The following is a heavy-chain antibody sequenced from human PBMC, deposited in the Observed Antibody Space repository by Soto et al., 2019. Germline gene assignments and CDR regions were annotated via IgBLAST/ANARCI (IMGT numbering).Heavy chain of an antibody. D-gene: IGHD7-27*01. Sequence: QVQLVQSGAEVKKPGSSVKVSCKASGGTFSSYAISWVRQAPGQGLEWMGGIIPIFGTANYAQKFQGRVTITADESTSTAYMELRRLRSEDTAVYYCASKLGTLQRGRDPDAFDIWGQGTMVTVSS. J-gene: IGHJ3*02. CDR3: ASKLGTLQRGRDPDAFDI. V-gene: IGHV1-69*01. CDR1: GGTFSSYA. CDR2: IIPIFGTA.